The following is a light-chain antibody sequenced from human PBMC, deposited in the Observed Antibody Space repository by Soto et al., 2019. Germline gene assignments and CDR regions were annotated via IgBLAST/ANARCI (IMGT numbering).Light chain of an antibody. CDR1: GTDVGTYNF. CDR3: CSFAGRKTWV. CDR2: EVT. J-gene: IGLJ3*02. Sequence: QPVLTQPASVSGSPGQSITISCTGSGTDVGTYNFVSWFQRHPGKAPQLIIYEVTERPSGVSPRFSGSKSVNTASLTISGLRAEDEADYFCCSFAGRKTWVFGRGTKLTVL. V-gene: IGLV2-23*02.